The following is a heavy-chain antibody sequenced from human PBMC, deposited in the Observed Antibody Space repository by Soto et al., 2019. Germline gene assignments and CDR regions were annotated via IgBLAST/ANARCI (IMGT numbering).Heavy chain of an antibody. CDR1: GGIFTNNA. V-gene: IGHV1-69*01. Sequence: QVQVVQSGAEVKKPGSSVKVSCKVSGGIFTNNAISWVRQAPGQGLEWLGGVIPLFDTAYYAQIFRGRLRISADGATTTAYMELSGLTSADTAVYFWATGGPNDGYNFYHVMDVWGQWTPVTVS. CDR3: ATGGPNDGYNFYHVMDV. CDR2: VIPLFDTA. J-gene: IGHJ6*02. D-gene: IGHD2-15*01.